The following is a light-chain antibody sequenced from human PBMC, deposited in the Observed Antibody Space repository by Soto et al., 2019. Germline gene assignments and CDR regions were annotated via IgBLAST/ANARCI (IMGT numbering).Light chain of an antibody. CDR1: QSVSSSY. V-gene: IGKV3D-20*02. Sequence: ELVLTQSPGTVSLSPGESSPLSRRARQSVSSSYLAWYQQKPGQPPRLLIFDASNRAAGVPARFSGSGSGTDFTLTIRSLEPEDFAVYFCQESSSWPPITVGNGKRLAIK. CDR2: DAS. J-gene: IGKJ5*01. CDR3: QESSSWPPIT.